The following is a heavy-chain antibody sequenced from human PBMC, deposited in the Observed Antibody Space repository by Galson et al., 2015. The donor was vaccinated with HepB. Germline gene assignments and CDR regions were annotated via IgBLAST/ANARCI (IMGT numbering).Heavy chain of an antibody. CDR2: ISSQGVST. CDR3: ARDPYGAGNY. V-gene: IGHV3-64*01. Sequence: SLRLSCAASGFTFSSYAIDWVRQAPGKGLEYVSGISSQGVSTYYANSVKGRFTISRDNAKNSLYLEMNSLRDEDTAVYYCARDPYGAGNYWGQGTLVTVSS. J-gene: IGHJ4*02. D-gene: IGHD3-10*01. CDR1: GFTFSSYA.